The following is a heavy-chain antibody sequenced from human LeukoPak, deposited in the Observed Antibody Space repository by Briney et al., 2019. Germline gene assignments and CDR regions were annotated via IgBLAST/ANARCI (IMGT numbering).Heavy chain of an antibody. CDR2: FYYSGNT. CDR1: GGSISNYY. V-gene: IGHV4-59*01. D-gene: IGHD3-16*01. CDR3: ARDRVGDYVWGSYPS. J-gene: IGHJ5*02. Sequence: SETLSLTCTVSGGSISNYYWSWIRQPPGKGLEWIGDFYYSGNTNYNPSLKSRVTMSVDTSKNLFSLKLNSVTAADTAVYYCARDRVGDYVWGSYPSWGQGTLVTVSS.